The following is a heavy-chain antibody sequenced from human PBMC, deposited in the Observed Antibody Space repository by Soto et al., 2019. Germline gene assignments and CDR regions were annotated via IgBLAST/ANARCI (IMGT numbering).Heavy chain of an antibody. J-gene: IGHJ5*02. V-gene: IGHV3-23*01. CDR3: PTSRGKKVMNWFDP. Sequence: GGSLRLSCAASGLTFSSYAMSWVRQAPGKGLEWVSAISGSGGSTYYADSVKGRFTISRDNSKNTLYLQMNSLRAEDTAVYYCPTSRGKKVMNWFDPWGQGTLVTISS. CDR2: ISGSGGST. CDR1: GLTFSSYA. D-gene: IGHD2-21*01.